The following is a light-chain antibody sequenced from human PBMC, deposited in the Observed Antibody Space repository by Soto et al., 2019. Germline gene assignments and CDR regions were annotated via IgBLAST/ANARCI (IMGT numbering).Light chain of an antibody. V-gene: IGKV3-11*01. J-gene: IGKJ5*01. Sequence: EIVLAQSPATLSLSPGERATLSCRASQSVSSYLAWYQQKPGQAPRLLIYDASNRATGIPARFSGSGSGTDFTLTISSLEPEFFAVYYCQQRSNCSPNPFCQGPRLEIK. CDR1: QSVSSY. CDR3: QQRSNCSPNP. CDR2: DAS.